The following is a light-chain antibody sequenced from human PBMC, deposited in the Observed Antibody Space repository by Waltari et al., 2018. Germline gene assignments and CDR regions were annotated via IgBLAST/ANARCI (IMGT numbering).Light chain of an antibody. Sequence: QSALTQPASVSGSPGQSSTILCTGTSSDVGGYNYVSWYQQHPGKVPILLIFAVSNRPSGVSNRFSGSKSGNTASLTISGLQAEDESDYYCCSFTSRSTWVFGGGTKLTVL. CDR3: CSFTSRSTWV. V-gene: IGLV2-14*01. CDR2: AVS. CDR1: SSDVGGYNY. J-gene: IGLJ3*02.